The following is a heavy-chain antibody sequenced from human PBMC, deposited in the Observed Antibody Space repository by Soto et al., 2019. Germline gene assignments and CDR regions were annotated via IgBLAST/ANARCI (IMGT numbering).Heavy chain of an antibody. J-gene: IGHJ4*02. CDR3: ARDHWDYYDSSGYYGPGY. CDR2: IWYDGSNK. Sequence: QVQLVESGGGVVQPGRSLRLSCAASGFTFSSYGMHWVRQAPGKGLEWVAVIWYDGSNKYYADSVKGRFTISRDNXKXPXXLQMNSLRAEDTAVYYCARDHWDYYDSSGYYGPGYWGQGTLVTVSS. V-gene: IGHV3-33*01. D-gene: IGHD3-22*01. CDR1: GFTFSSYG.